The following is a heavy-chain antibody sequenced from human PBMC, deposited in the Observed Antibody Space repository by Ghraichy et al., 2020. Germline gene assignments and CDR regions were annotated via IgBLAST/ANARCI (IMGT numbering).Heavy chain of an antibody. D-gene: IGHD3-22*01. Sequence: SETLSLTCTVSGASITTYYWTWIRQPAGKGLEWIGRIYTSGSTNYNPSLNSRVTMSVDTSKNQFSLKLTSVTAADTAVYYCARDRPLAFSGYGDALDIWGQGTLVTVSS. CDR1: GASITTYY. V-gene: IGHV4-4*07. CDR2: IYTSGST. J-gene: IGHJ3*02. CDR3: ARDRPLAFSGYGDALDI.